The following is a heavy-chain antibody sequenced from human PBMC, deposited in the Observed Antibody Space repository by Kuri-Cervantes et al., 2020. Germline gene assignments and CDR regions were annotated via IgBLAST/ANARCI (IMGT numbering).Heavy chain of an antibody. CDR1: GFTFSSYS. CDR2: ISSSSSTI. Sequence: GESLKISCAASGFTFSSYSMNWVRQAPGKGLEWVSYISSSSSTIYYADSVKGRFTISRDNSKNTLYLQMNSLRAEDTAVYYCARRVAPRAFDIWGQGTMVTVSS. D-gene: IGHD3-3*01. CDR3: ARRVAPRAFDI. J-gene: IGHJ3*02. V-gene: IGHV3-48*01.